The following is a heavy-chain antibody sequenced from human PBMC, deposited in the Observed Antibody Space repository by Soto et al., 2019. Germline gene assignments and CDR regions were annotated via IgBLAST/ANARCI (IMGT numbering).Heavy chain of an antibody. CDR3: ARAGYTYGSPYYGMDV. V-gene: IGHV3-30*03. J-gene: IGHJ6*02. Sequence: YADSVKGRFIISRDISKNTLYLQMSSLRSEDTAVYYCARAGYTYGSPYYGMDVWGQGTTVTGSS. D-gene: IGHD5-18*01.